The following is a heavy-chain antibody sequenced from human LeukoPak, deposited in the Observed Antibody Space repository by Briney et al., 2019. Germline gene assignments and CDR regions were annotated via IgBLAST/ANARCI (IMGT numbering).Heavy chain of an antibody. CDR1: GFTFSSYS. J-gene: IGHJ3*02. CDR3: ARDWVYGGNRAFDI. Sequence: WGSLRLSCAASGFTFSSYSMNWVRQAPGKGLEWVSSISSSSSYIYYADSVSGRFTISRDNAKNSLYLQMNSLRAEDTAVYYCARDWVYGGNRAFDIWGQGTMVTVSS. D-gene: IGHD4-23*01. V-gene: IGHV3-21*01. CDR2: ISSSSSYI.